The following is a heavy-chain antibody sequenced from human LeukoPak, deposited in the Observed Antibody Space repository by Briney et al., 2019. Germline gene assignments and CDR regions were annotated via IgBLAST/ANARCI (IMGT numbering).Heavy chain of an antibody. J-gene: IGHJ2*01. V-gene: IGHV4-38-2*02. CDR3: ARGTNPGNYWYFDL. D-gene: IGHD1-7*01. Sequence: SETLSLTCNVSGYSISSGYYWGWIRQSPGKGLEWIGSIFHTGSSYYNPSLKSRVTMSVDTSKNQFSLNLSSVTAADTAVYYCARGTNPGNYWYFDLWGRGTLVTVSS. CDR2: IFHTGSS. CDR1: GYSISSGYY.